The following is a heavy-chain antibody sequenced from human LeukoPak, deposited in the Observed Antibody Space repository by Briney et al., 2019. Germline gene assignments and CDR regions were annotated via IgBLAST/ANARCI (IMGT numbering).Heavy chain of an antibody. V-gene: IGHV4-59*08. CDR3: ARHNADYDILTGYSHFHYYFDY. J-gene: IGHJ4*02. D-gene: IGHD3-9*01. CDR1: GGSISSYY. Sequence: SETLSLTCTVSGGSISSYYWSWIQQPPGKGLEWIGYIYYSGSANYNPSLKSRVTISVDTSKNQFSLNLSPVTAADTAVYYCARHNADYDILTGYSHFHYYFDYWGQGTLVTVSS. CDR2: IYYSGSA.